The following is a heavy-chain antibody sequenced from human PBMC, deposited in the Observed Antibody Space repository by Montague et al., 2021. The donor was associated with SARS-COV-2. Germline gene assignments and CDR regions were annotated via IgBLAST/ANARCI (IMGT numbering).Heavy chain of an antibody. V-gene: IGHV4-4*08. CDR1: GGSFCNYS. CDR2: IYSSGGT. D-gene: IGHD4-17*01. CDR3: ARDYGDYSCYYGMDV. Sequence: SETLSLTCAVCGGSFCNYSWIYIRQPPGKGLEWIGCIYSSGGTNYNPSLKSRVTMSVDTSKNQFSLKVSSVTAADTAVYYCARDYGDYSCYYGMDVWGQGTTVTVSS. J-gene: IGHJ6*02.